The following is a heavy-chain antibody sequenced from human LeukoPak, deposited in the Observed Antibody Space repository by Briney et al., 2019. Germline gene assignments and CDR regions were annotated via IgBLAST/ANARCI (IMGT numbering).Heavy chain of an antibody. V-gene: IGHV3-9*01. CDR2: ISWNSGSI. D-gene: IGHD3-9*01. Sequence: GGSLRLSCAASGFTFDDYAMHWVRQAPGKGLEWVSGISWNSGSIGYADSVKGRFTISRDNAKNSLYLQMNSLRAEDTAVYYCARESRGYDILTGKYHRGYYSYYMDVWGKGTTVTISS. CDR1: GFTFDDYA. CDR3: ARESRGYDILTGKYHRGYYSYYMDV. J-gene: IGHJ6*03.